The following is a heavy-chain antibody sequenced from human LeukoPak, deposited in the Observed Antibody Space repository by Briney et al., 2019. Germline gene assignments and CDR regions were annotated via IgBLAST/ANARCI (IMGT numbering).Heavy chain of an antibody. D-gene: IGHD3-10*01. J-gene: IGHJ3*02. Sequence: GGALRLSCAASGFTFSSNAMSWGRQELGKGLEWGSAISGSGGSTYYADSVKCRFTVSRDNSKNTLYLQMNSLRAEDTAVYYCAIDPGWFVEPKDAFDIWGQGTMVTVSS. CDR2: ISGSGGST. CDR3: AIDPGWFVEPKDAFDI. CDR1: GFTFSSNA. V-gene: IGHV3-23*01.